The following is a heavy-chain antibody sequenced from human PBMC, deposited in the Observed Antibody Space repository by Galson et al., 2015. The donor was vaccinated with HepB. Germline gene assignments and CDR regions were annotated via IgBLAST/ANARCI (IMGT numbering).Heavy chain of an antibody. Sequence: SVKVSCKASGYPFTSSGISWVRQAPGQGLEWMGWISAYNGDTNYAQNLQGRVTMTTDTSTSTAYMELGSLRSDDTAVYYCARGSSGGIPAAGPRGNYYYGMDVWGQGTTVTVSS. CDR1: GYPFTSSG. CDR2: ISAYNGDT. J-gene: IGHJ6*02. V-gene: IGHV1-18*01. D-gene: IGHD6-13*01. CDR3: ARGSSGGIPAAGPRGNYYYGMDV.